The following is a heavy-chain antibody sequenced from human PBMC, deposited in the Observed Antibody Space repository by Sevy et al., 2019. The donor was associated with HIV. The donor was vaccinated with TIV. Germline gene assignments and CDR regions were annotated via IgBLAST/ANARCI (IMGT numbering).Heavy chain of an antibody. CDR2: FSFGCGRI. V-gene: IGHV3-23*01. Sequence: GGSLRLSCEASGFTFSKYSMSWVRQAPGKGLEWVSTFSFGCGRINYADSVKGRFTISRDDSKNTLYLQMNSLRAEETAVYHCAREGCTKPHDYWGQGTLVTVSS. D-gene: IGHD2-8*01. CDR1: GFTFSKYS. J-gene: IGHJ4*02. CDR3: AREGCTKPHDY.